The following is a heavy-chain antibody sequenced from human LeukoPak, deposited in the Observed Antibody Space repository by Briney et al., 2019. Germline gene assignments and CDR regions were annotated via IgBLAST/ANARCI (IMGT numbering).Heavy chain of an antibody. J-gene: IGHJ6*01. V-gene: IGHV3-23*01. D-gene: IGHD3-10*01. Sequence: GGSLRLSCTASGFTFSSYAISWIRQAPGKGLEWVSVITGSGGSTHYADSVKGRFTISRDNPKSTLYLQMNSLRADDTAEYYCAESNGHTDLWFEETNLFYYYVMDVGGQGTTVSVS. CDR3: AESNGHTDLWFEETNLFYYYVMDV. CDR1: GFTFSSYA. CDR2: ITGSGGST.